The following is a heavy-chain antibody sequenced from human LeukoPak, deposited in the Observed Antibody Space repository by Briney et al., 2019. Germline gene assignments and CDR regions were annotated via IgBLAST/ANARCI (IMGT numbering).Heavy chain of an antibody. J-gene: IGHJ4*02. V-gene: IGHV4-59*12. D-gene: IGHD5-18*01. CDR1: GFTFSSYE. CDR2: IYHSGTTYSGST. CDR3: ARAGGYGLIDY. Sequence: GSLRLSCAASGFTFSSYEMNWIRQPPGKGLEWIGSIYHSGTTYSGSTYYNPSLKSRVTISLDTSKNQFSLKVGSMTAADTAVHYCARAGGYGLIDYWGQGTMVTVTS.